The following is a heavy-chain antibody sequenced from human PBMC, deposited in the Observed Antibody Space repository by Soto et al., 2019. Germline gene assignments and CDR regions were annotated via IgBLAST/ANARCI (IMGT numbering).Heavy chain of an antibody. V-gene: IGHV4-59*01. J-gene: IGHJ5*02. CDR1: GGSITSYY. D-gene: IGHD6-13*01. Sequence: KTSETLSLTCTVSGGSITSYYCSWIRQPPGKGLEYIGYIYYSGNTMYHPAPKSRVTMSVDTSKNQCSLKLTSVTAADTAVYYCARRSWAAAGPNWFDPWGQGTLVTVSS. CDR3: ARRSWAAAGPNWFDP. CDR2: IYYSGNT.